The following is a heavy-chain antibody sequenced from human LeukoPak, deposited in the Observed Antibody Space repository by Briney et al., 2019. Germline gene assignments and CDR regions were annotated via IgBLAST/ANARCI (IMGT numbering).Heavy chain of an antibody. CDR1: GGSISSSRDY. D-gene: IGHD6-19*01. J-gene: IGHJ4*02. CDR2: IYYDGST. CDR3: ARKVAGSSAFDY. V-gene: IGHV4-39*01. Sequence: TSETLSLTCIVSGGSISSSRDYWAWIRQPPGKGLEWVGNIYYDGSTYYNPSLKSRVTISIDTSKNQFSLKVSSVIAADTAVYYCARKVAGSSAFDYWGQGTLVTVSS.